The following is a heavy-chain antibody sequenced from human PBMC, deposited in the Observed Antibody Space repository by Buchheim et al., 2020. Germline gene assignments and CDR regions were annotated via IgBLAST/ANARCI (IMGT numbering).Heavy chain of an antibody. Sequence: QVQLVQSGAEVKKPGASVKVSCKASGYTFTSYYMHWVRQAPGQGLEWMGIINPSGGSTSYAQKFRGRVTMTRDTSTSTVYMELSSLRSEDTAVYYCASKDCSSTSCYGRAYYYYYGMDVWGQGTT. CDR3: ASKDCSSTSCYGRAYYYYYGMDV. CDR2: INPSGGST. D-gene: IGHD2-2*01. CDR1: GYTFTSYY. V-gene: IGHV1-46*01. J-gene: IGHJ6*02.